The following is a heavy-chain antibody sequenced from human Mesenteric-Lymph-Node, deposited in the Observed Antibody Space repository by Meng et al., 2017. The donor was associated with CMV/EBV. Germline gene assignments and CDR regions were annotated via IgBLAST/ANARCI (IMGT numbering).Heavy chain of an antibody. V-gene: IGHV1-46*01. Sequence: FTTYYDTWWRLAPGHRVVWLVPFIPTGSYTRRSQHFQGRVALTRDTSSSTVYMVLSRLIFEDTAVYYCATGRIPCGSSYYPDNWGQGTLVTVSS. D-gene: IGHD2-21*01. CDR2: FIPTGSYT. CDR1: FTTYY. CDR3: ATGRIPCGSSYYPDN. J-gene: IGHJ4*02.